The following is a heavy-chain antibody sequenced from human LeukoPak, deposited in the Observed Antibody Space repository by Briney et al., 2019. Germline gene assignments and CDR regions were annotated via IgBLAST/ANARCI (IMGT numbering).Heavy chain of an antibody. CDR1: GYTFTGYY. Sequence: GASVKVSCKASGYTFTGYYIHWVRQAPGQGLEWMGRINPNSGGTNYAQKFQGRVTMTRDTSISTAYMELSRLRSDDTAVYYCARQMRVSSGWYSDYWGQGTLVTVSS. CDR3: ARQMRVSSGWYSDY. D-gene: IGHD6-19*01. J-gene: IGHJ4*02. CDR2: INPNSGGT. V-gene: IGHV1-2*06.